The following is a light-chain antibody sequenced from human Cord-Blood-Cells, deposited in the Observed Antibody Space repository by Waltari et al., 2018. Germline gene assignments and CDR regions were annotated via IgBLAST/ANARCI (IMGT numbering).Light chain of an antibody. CDR1: QSISSW. J-gene: IGKJ1*01. Sequence: IQTIQSPSTLSASVGDRVTITFRASQSISSWLAWYQQKPGKAPKLLIYKASSLERGVRSRFSGSGYGTEFALTVSSLQPDDFATYDCQQYNSYSPWTFGQGTKVEIK. CDR3: QQYNSYSPWT. V-gene: IGKV1-5*03. CDR2: KAS.